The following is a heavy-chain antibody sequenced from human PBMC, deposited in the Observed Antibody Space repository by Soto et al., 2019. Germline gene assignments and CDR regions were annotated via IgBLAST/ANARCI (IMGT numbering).Heavy chain of an antibody. CDR2: ISSSSSTI. V-gene: IGHV3-48*04. D-gene: IGHD6-19*01. Sequence: LGGSLRLSCAASGFTFSSYSMNWVRQAPGKGLEWVSYISSSSSTIYYADSVKGRFTISRDNAKNSLYLQMNSLRAEDTALYYCAKDIGYSSGWAARFDYWGQGTLVTVSS. CDR1: GFTFSSYS. J-gene: IGHJ4*02. CDR3: AKDIGYSSGWAARFDY.